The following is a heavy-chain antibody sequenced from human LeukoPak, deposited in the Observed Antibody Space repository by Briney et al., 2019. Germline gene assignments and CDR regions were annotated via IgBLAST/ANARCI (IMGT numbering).Heavy chain of an antibody. V-gene: IGHV3-48*01. D-gene: IGHD6-19*01. CDR1: GFTFSSYS. Sequence: GGSLRLSCAASGFTFSSYSLNWVRQAPGKGLEWVSYISSSSTIYYADSVKGRFTISRDNAKNSLYLQMNSLRAEDTALYYCARGPESSGWYYDYWGQGTLVTVSS. CDR2: ISSSSTI. CDR3: ARGPESSGWYYDY. J-gene: IGHJ4*02.